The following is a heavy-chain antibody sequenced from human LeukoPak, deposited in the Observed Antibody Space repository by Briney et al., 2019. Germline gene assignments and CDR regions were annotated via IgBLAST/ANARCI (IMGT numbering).Heavy chain of an antibody. J-gene: IGHJ3*02. D-gene: IGHD3-9*01. Sequence: SETLSLTCAVYGGSFSGYYWSWIRQPPGKGLEWIGEINHSGSTNYNPSLKSRVTISVDTSKNQFSLKLSSVTAADTAVYYCATTYYDILTGYSSFDAFDIWGQGTTVTVSS. CDR3: ATTYYDILTGYSSFDAFDI. V-gene: IGHV4-34*01. CDR1: GGSFSGYY. CDR2: INHSGST.